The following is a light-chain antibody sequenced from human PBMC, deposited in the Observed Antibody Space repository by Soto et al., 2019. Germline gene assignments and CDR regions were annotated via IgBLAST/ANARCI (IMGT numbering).Light chain of an antibody. Sequence: ELVLTQSPGTLSLSPGERATLSCRASQSVSNKYLAWYQQTHGQAPRLLIYGAYNMATGIPDRFSGSGSGTDFTLTISSLPPEDVATYYCQKYRGTFGQGTKVDIK. CDR2: GAY. V-gene: IGKV3-20*01. CDR3: QKYRGT. CDR1: QSVSNKY. J-gene: IGKJ1*01.